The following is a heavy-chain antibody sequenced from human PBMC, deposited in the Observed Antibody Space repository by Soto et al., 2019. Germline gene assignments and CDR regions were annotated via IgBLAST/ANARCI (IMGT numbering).Heavy chain of an antibody. CDR2: IWYDGSNK. CDR1: GFTFSSYG. Sequence: GGSLRLSCAASGFTFSSYGMHWVRQAPGKGLEWVAVIWYDGSNKYYADSVKGRFTISRDNSKNTLYLQMNSLRAEDTAVYYCARDGPDDYGAVWGQGTLVTVSS. J-gene: IGHJ4*02. V-gene: IGHV3-33*01. D-gene: IGHD4-17*01. CDR3: ARDGPDDYGAV.